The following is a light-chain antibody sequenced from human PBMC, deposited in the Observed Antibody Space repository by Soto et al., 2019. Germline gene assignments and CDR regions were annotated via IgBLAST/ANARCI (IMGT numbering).Light chain of an antibody. J-gene: IGKJ4*01. CDR1: QSIGST. Sequence: EIVMTQSPATLSVSPGERATLSCRASQSIGSTLAWYQQKPGQAPRLLIYDASNRATGIPARFSGSGSGTDFTLTISSLEPEDFAVYYCQQRSNWPLTFGGGTKVDI. CDR3: QQRSNWPLT. V-gene: IGKV3-11*01. CDR2: DAS.